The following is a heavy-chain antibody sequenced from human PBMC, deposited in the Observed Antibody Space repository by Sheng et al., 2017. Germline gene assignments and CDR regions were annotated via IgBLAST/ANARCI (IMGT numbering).Heavy chain of an antibody. V-gene: IGHV1-69*08. J-gene: IGHJ4*02. Sequence: QVLLVQSGAEVKRPGSSVKVSCKASGDIFSSYTISWVRQAPGQGLEWMGRIIPLLHVANYAQKFQGRLTITADKSTNTAYMVLSSLGSEDTAVYYCARDLSRAAAGTGNWGQGTLVTVSS. D-gene: IGHD6-13*01. CDR2: IIPLLHVA. CDR1: GDIFSSYT. CDR3: ARDLSRAAAGTGN.